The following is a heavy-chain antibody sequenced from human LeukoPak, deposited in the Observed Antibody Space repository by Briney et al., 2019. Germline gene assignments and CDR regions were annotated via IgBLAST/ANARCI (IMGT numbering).Heavy chain of an antibody. Sequence: SETLSLTCTVSGGSISSDYWSWIRQPAGKGLEWIGRIYNTGTTNYNPSLKSRVTISVDTSKNQFSLKLSSVTAADTAVYYCARQLGYCSSTSCYADKVDYWGQGTLVTVSS. CDR3: ARQLGYCSSTSCYADKVDY. D-gene: IGHD2-2*01. V-gene: IGHV4-4*07. CDR1: GGSISSDY. CDR2: IYNTGTT. J-gene: IGHJ4*02.